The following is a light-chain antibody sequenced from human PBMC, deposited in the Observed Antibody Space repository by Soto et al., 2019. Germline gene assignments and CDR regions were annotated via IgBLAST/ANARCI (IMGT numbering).Light chain of an antibody. CDR2: YDS. J-gene: IGLJ3*02. CDR1: NIGSKS. Sequence: SYELTQPPSGAVAPGKTARITCGGNNIGSKSVHWYQQKPGQAPVLVIYYDSDRPSGIPERFSGSNSGNTATLTISRVEAGEEADYYCQVWASSSDHPVFGGGTTLTVL. V-gene: IGLV3-21*04. CDR3: QVWASSSDHPV.